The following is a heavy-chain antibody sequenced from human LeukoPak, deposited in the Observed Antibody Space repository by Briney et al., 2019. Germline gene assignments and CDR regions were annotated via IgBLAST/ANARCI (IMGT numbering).Heavy chain of an antibody. J-gene: IGHJ4*02. CDR2: ISSSSSTI. CDR1: GFAFSAYS. CDR3: ARLINGRIDY. Sequence: GGSLRLSCAASGFAFSAYSMNWVRQAPGKGLEWVSYISSSSSTISYADSVKGRFTISRDNAKNSLYLQMYSLRAEDTALYYCARLINGRIDYWGQGTLVTVSS. V-gene: IGHV3-48*04. D-gene: IGHD1-26*01.